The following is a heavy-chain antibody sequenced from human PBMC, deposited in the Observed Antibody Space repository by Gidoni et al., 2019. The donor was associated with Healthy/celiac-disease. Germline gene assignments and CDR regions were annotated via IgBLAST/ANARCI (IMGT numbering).Heavy chain of an antibody. CDR2: IYYSGST. V-gene: IGHV4-30-4*01. D-gene: IGHD3-16*02. J-gene: IGHJ3*02. CDR1: GGSISSGDYY. CDR3: ARVRVGLRLGELSLYGAFDI. Sequence: QVQLQESGPGLVKPSQTLSLTCTVSGGSISSGDYYWSWIRQPPGKGLEWIGYIYYSGSTYYNPSLKSRVTISVDTSKNQFSLKLSSVTAADTAVYYCARVRVGLRLGELSLYGAFDIWGQGTMVTVSS.